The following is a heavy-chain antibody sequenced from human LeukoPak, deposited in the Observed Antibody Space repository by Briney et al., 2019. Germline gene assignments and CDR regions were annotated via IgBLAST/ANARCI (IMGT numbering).Heavy chain of an antibody. CDR1: GYSFTNYG. Sequence: ASVKVSCKTSGYSFTNYGVTWVRQAPGQGLEWMGWSSGYSVNTNYALKLQGRVTITTDKSTSTAYIELRSLRSDDTAVYYCARGGNSWSYLDYWGQGTQVTVSS. CDR2: SSGYSVNT. D-gene: IGHD6-13*01. CDR3: ARGGNSWSYLDY. V-gene: IGHV1-18*01. J-gene: IGHJ4*02.